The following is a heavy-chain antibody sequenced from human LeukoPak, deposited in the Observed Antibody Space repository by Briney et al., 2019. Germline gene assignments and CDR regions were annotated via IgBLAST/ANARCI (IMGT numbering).Heavy chain of an antibody. D-gene: IGHD6-6*01. J-gene: IGHJ4*02. Sequence: GGSLRLSCAASGFTFSNAWMSWVRQAPGKGLEWVGRIKSKTDGGTTDYAAPVKGRFTISRDNSKNTLYLQMNSLRAEDTAVYYCARGPYSSSTFFDYWGQGTLVTVSS. CDR3: ARGPYSSSTFFDY. CDR1: GFTFSNAW. V-gene: IGHV3-15*01. CDR2: IKSKTDGGTT.